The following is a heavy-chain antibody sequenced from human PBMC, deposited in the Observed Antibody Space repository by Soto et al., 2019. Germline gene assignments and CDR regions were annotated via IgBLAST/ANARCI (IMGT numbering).Heavy chain of an antibody. V-gene: IGHV3-30-3*01. CDR1: GFTSSTSA. CDR3: TREVLRPYFDY. D-gene: IGHD3-3*01. Sequence: AGGSLRLSCAASGFTSSTSAMHWVRQAPGKGLEWVAVTSYDGTTKYYADSVKGRFTISRDNSKNTLSLQMDSLSADDTAVYYCTREVLRPYFDYWGQGILVTVSS. CDR2: TSYDGTTK. J-gene: IGHJ4*02.